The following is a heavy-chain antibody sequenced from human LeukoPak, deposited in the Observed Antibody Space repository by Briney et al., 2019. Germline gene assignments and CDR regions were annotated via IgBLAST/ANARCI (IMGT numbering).Heavy chain of an antibody. J-gene: IGHJ6*03. CDR2: IYYSGST. CDR1: GGSISSYY. Sequence: SETLSLTCTVSGGSISSYYWSWIRQPPGKGLEWIGYIYYSGSTNYNPSLKSRVTISVDTSKNQLSLKLSSVTAADTAVYYCARDQRDFWSGYYYYYMDVWGKGTTVTVSS. D-gene: IGHD3-3*01. V-gene: IGHV4-59*01. CDR3: ARDQRDFWSGYYYYYMDV.